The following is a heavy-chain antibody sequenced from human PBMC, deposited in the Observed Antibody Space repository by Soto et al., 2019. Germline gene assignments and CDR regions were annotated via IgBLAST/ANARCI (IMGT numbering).Heavy chain of an antibody. CDR3: AREDSTEGGMDV. J-gene: IGHJ6*02. CDR2: IYYSGTT. CDR1: GGSITNTSYY. Sequence: SETLSLTCTVSGGSITNTSYYWGWIRQPPGKGLEWMGSIYYSGTTYNNPSLKSRVTMSIDTSKNQFSLKLRSVTAADTAVYYCAREDSTEGGMDVWGQGTTVTVSS. V-gene: IGHV4-39*07. D-gene: IGHD4-17*01.